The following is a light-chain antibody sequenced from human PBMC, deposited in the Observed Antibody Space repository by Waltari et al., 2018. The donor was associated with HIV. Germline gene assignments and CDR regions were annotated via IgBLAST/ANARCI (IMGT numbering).Light chain of an antibody. CDR2: DVS. J-gene: IGKJ4*01. CDR1: QSVKTY. Sequence: VLTQSPATLSMSPGARVTPSCRASQSVKTYLGWYQQKPGQAPRLLIYDVSNRATGIPGRFSGSGFGTDFTLTISSLEPEDFAVYYCQQRNEWPLTFGGGTKVELK. V-gene: IGKV3-11*01. CDR3: QQRNEWPLT.